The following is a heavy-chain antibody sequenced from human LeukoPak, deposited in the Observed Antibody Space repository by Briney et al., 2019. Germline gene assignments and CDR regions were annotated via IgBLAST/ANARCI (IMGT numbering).Heavy chain of an antibody. CDR3: ARDRQVWMTTVTPNYSYMDV. J-gene: IGHJ6*03. CDR1: GFTFSNNG. Sequence: GGSLRLSCAASGFTFSNNGMHWVRQAPGKGLEWVAAIWYDGSNKYYADSVKGRFTLSRDNSKNTLHLQMNSLRAEDTAVYYCARDRQVWMTTVTPNYSYMDVWGKGTTVTVSS. V-gene: IGHV3-33*01. D-gene: IGHD4-11*01. CDR2: IWYDGSNK.